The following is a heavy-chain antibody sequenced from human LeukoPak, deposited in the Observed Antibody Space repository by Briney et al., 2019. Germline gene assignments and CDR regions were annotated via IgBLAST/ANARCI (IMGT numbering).Heavy chain of an antibody. J-gene: IGHJ6*03. CDR3: AKDRCSNGIGCYFYYMDV. CDR2: IQYDGSNQ. Sequence: GGSLRLSCAASRFAFSTYGMHWVRQAPGKGLEWVAYIQYDGSNQQYADSVKGRFSISRDSSKNILYLQMNSLRAEDTAVYYCAKDRCSNGIGCYFYYMDVWGKGTTVTISS. CDR1: RFAFSTYG. D-gene: IGHD2-8*01. V-gene: IGHV3-30*02.